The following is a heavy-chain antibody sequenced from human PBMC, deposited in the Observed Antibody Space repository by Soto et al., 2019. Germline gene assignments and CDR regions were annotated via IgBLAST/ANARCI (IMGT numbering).Heavy chain of an antibody. V-gene: IGHV3-74*01. D-gene: IGHD2-2*01. CDR3: AREHGDYCSSTSCYYYYYGMDV. CDR2: INSDGSST. CDR1: GFTFSSYW. Sequence: EVQLVESGGGLVQPGGSLRLSCAASGFTFSSYWMHWVRQAPGKGLVWVSRINSDGSSTSYADSVKGRFTISRDNAKNTLYLQMNSLRAEDTAVYYCAREHGDYCSSTSCYYYYYGMDVWGQGTTVTVSS. J-gene: IGHJ6*02.